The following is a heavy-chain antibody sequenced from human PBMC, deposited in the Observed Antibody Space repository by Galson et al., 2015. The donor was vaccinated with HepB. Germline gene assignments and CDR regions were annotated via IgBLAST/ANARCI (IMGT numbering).Heavy chain of an antibody. CDR1: GYTFTSYD. Sequence: SVKVSCKASGYTFTSYDINWVRQATGQGLEWMGWMNPNSGNTGYAQKFQGRVTMTRNTSISTAYMELSSLRSEDTAVYYCAAELLMTTVTTDDAFDIWGQGTMVTVSS. D-gene: IGHD4-17*01. CDR2: MNPNSGNT. CDR3: AAELLMTTVTTDDAFDI. V-gene: IGHV1-8*01. J-gene: IGHJ3*02.